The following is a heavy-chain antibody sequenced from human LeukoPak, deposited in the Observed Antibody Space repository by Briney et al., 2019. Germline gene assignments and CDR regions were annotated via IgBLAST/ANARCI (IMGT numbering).Heavy chain of an antibody. CDR1: GFTFNSYA. J-gene: IGHJ4*02. D-gene: IGHD6-19*01. CDR2: VTGSGSAT. V-gene: IGHV3-23*01. CDR3: AKDRGYSSGWYPWDY. Sequence: GGSLRLSCAASGFTFNSYAMSWVRQASGKGLEWVSTVTGSGSATYYADSVKGRFTISRDNSKNTLYLQMNSLRAEDTAVYYCAKDRGYSSGWYPWDYWGQGTLVTVSS.